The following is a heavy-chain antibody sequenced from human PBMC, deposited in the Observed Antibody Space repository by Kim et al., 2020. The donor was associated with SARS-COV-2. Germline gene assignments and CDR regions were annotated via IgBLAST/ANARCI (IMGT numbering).Heavy chain of an antibody. CDR1: GFTVSSNS. Sequence: GGSLRLSCAASGFTVSSNSMSWGRQAPGKGLEWVSVIYSGGSTYYADSAKVSFTISRDNSNNKLHLHMNNLRAADTAVDYCSRDSAPYRSITTSYYYSY. D-gene: IGHD2-2*01. J-gene: IGHJ6*03. CDR2: IYSGGST. V-gene: IGHV3-66*01. CDR3: SRDSAPYRSITTSYYYSY.